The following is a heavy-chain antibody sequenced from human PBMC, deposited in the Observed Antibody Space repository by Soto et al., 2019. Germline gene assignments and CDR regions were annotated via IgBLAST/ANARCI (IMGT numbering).Heavy chain of an antibody. D-gene: IGHD3-3*01. V-gene: IGHV1-69*12. Sequence: QVQLVQSGAEVKKPGSSVKVSCKASGGTFSSYAISWVRQAPGQGLEWMGGSIPIFGTANYAQKFQGRVTITADESTSTAYMELSSLRSEDTAVYYCARAGSYYDFWSGSYYYYGMDVWGQGTTVTVSS. J-gene: IGHJ6*02. CDR1: GGTFSSYA. CDR2: SIPIFGTA. CDR3: ARAGSYYDFWSGSYYYYGMDV.